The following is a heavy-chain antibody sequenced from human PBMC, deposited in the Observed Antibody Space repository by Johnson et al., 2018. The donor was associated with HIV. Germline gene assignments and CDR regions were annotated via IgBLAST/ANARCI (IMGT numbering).Heavy chain of an antibody. V-gene: IGHV3-11*04. CDR3: ARDTYYYDSSGYLDAFDI. CDR1: GFTFSDYY. Sequence: QVQLVESGGGLVKPGGSLRLSCAVSGFTFSDYYMSWIRQAPGKGLEWVSYISSSGSTIYYADSVKGRFTISRDNAKNSMYLQMNSLRAEDTAVYYCARDTYYYDSSGYLDAFDIWGQGTMVTVSS. J-gene: IGHJ3*02. D-gene: IGHD3-22*01. CDR2: ISSSGSTI.